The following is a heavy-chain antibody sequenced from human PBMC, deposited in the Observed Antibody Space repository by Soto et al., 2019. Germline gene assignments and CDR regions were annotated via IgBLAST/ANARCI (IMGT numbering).Heavy chain of an antibody. CDR2: IHWDDDK. CDR1: GFSLTTTHMG. V-gene: IGHV2-5*02. Sequence: QITLKESGPPLVRPAQTLTLTCAFSGFSLTTTHMGVAWIRQPPGKALELLALIHWDDDKRYSPSLKNRLAISKDTSRNRVVLTITNMTPEDTGTYFCAHAGVYDLLRFDHWGPGTLFTVSS. J-gene: IGHJ4*02. D-gene: IGHD2-2*01. CDR3: AHAGVYDLLRFDH.